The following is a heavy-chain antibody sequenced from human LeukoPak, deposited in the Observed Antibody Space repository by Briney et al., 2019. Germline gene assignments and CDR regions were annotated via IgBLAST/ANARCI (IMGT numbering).Heavy chain of an antibody. J-gene: IGHJ4*02. CDR2: ISSSSTI. CDR1: RFTFSSYS. Sequence: PGGSLRLSCAASRFTFSSYSMNWVRQAPGKGLEWVSYISSSSTIHYADSVKGRFTISRDNAKNSLYLQMNSLRADDTAVYYCATVHFGYFTFWGQGTLVPVSS. D-gene: IGHD3-3*01. CDR3: ATVHFGYFTF. V-gene: IGHV3-48*01.